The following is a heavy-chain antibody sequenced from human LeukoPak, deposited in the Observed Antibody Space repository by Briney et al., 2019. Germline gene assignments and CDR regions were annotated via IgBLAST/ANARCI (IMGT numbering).Heavy chain of an antibody. CDR1: GGSISSSSYY. CDR3: ARGGRTAGIDY. D-gene: IGHD3-10*01. CDR2: IYYSGST. Sequence: SETLSLTCTVSGGSISSSSYYWGWIRQPPGKGLEWIGSIYYSGSTYYNPSLKSRVTISVDTSKNQFSLKLSSVTAADTAVYYCARGGRTAGIDYWGQGTLVTVSS. J-gene: IGHJ4*02. V-gene: IGHV4-39*07.